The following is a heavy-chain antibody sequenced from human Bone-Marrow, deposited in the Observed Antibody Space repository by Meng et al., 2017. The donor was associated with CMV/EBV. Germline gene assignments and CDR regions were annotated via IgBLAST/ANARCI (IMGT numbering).Heavy chain of an antibody. Sequence: ASVKVSCKASGYTFTGYYMHWVRQAPGQGLEWMGWINPNSCGTNYAQKFQGRVTMTRDTSISTAYMELSRLRSDDTAVYYCARGPGRGHYYYYGMDVWGQGTTVTVSS. V-gene: IGHV1-2*02. J-gene: IGHJ6*02. CDR1: GYTFTGYY. D-gene: IGHD2-15*01. CDR3: ARGPGRGHYYYYGMDV. CDR2: INPNSCGT.